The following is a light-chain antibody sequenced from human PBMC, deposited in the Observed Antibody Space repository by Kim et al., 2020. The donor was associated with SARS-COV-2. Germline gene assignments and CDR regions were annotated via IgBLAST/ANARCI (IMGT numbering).Light chain of an antibody. CDR1: QSLLHSNGYTY. Sequence: DIVMTQSPLSLPVTPGEPASISCRFSQSLLHSNGYTYLDWYHQKPGQSLQLLIYLGSNRASGVPDKFSGSGSGTDFTLKISRVEAEDVGVYYCMQALQIPTTFGPGTKVEIK. CDR2: LGS. J-gene: IGKJ3*01. CDR3: MQALQIPTT. V-gene: IGKV2-28*01.